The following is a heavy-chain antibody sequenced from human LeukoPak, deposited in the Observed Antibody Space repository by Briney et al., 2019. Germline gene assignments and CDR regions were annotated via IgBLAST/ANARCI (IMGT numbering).Heavy chain of an antibody. D-gene: IGHD3-22*01. J-gene: IGHJ4*02. CDR1: GGSISSYY. CDR3: ARYYSSGLDY. CDR2: IYYSGST. Sequence: SETLSLTCTVSGGSISSYYWSWIRQPPGKGLEWIGYIYYSGSTSYNPSLKSRVTISVDTSKNQFSLRLSSVTAADTAVYYCARYYSSGLDYWGQGNLVTASS. V-gene: IGHV4-59*08.